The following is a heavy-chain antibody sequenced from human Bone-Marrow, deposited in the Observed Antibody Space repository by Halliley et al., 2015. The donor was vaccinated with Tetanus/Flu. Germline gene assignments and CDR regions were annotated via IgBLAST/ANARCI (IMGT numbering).Heavy chain of an antibody. CDR3: AKAFWGKPLTPFDC. CDR2: ISGSGGTT. J-gene: IGHJ4*02. V-gene: IGHV3-23*01. D-gene: IGHD3-16*01. Sequence: WVSAISGSGGTTYYANSVEGRFTISRDNSKNSVSLPMNSLRAEDTALYYFAKAFWGKPLTPFDCWGQGTLVTVSS.